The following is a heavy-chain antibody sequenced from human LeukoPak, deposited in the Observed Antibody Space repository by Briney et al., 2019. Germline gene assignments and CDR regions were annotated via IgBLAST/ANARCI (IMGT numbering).Heavy chain of an antibody. Sequence: ASVKVSCKASGYTFTSYGISWVRQAPGQGLEWMGWIGAYNGNTNYAQKLQGRVTMTTDTSTSTAYMGLRSLRSDDTAVYYCARVFTSGSYYLFYYYGMDVWGQGTTVTVSS. CDR1: GYTFTSYG. J-gene: IGHJ6*02. V-gene: IGHV1-18*01. D-gene: IGHD1-26*01. CDR3: ARVFTSGSYYLFYYYGMDV. CDR2: IGAYNGNT.